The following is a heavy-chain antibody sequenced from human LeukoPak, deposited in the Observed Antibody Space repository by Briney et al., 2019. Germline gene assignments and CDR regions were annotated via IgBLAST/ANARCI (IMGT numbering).Heavy chain of an antibody. Sequence: ASVKVSCKASGYTFTGYYMHWVRQAPGQGLEWMGWIHPNSGGTNSAQKFQGRVTMTTDTSTSTAYMELRSLRSDDTAVYYCARVDPYYYDSSGCWDQGTLVTVSS. CDR1: GYTFTGYY. D-gene: IGHD3-22*01. J-gene: IGHJ4*02. CDR3: ARVDPYYYDSSGC. V-gene: IGHV1-2*02. CDR2: IHPNSGGT.